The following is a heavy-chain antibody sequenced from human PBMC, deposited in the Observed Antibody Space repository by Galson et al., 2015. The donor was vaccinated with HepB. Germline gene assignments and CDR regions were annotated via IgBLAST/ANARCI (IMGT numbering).Heavy chain of an antibody. Sequence: SVKVSCKASGYTFTGYYMHWVRQAPGQGLEWMGRINPNSGGTNYAQKFQGRVTMTRDTSISTAYMELSRLRSDDTAVYYCASKPPFGYCSSTSCYETKRGYSGYATEYWGQGTLVTVSS. D-gene: IGHD2-2*01. CDR1: GYTFTGYY. CDR2: INPNSGGT. J-gene: IGHJ4*02. V-gene: IGHV1-2*06. CDR3: ASKPPFGYCSSTSCYETKRGYSGYATEY.